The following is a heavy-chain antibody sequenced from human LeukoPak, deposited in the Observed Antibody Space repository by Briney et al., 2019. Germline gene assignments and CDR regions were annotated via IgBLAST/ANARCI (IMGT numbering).Heavy chain of an antibody. CDR1: GFSFSGHG. V-gene: IGHV3-33*01. J-gene: IGHJ4*02. CDR3: ARVYPPITVAGTDDY. CDR2: IWSDGSNK. D-gene: IGHD6-19*01. Sequence: GGSLRLSCAASGFSFSGHGMYWVRQAPGKGLEWVAVIWSDGSNKYYADSVKGRFTISRDNAKNSLFLQMNSLRAEDTAVYYCARVYPPITVAGTDDYWGQGTLVTVSS.